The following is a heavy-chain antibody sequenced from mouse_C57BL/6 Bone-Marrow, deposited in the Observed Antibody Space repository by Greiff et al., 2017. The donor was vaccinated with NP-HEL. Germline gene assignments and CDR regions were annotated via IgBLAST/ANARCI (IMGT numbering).Heavy chain of an antibody. V-gene: IGHV5-4*01. D-gene: IGHD1-1*02. Sequence: EVQLQESGGGLVKPGGSLKLSCAASGFTFSSYAMSWVRQTPEKRLEWVATISDGGSYTYYPDNVKGRFTISRDNAKNNLYLQMSHLKSEDTAMYYCARDQGGNYGYFDVWGTGTTVTVSS. CDR1: GFTFSSYA. J-gene: IGHJ1*03. CDR2: ISDGGSYT. CDR3: ARDQGGNYGYFDV.